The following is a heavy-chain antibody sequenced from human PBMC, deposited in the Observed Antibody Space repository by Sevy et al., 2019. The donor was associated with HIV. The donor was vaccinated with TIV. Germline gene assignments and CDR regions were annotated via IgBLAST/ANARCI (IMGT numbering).Heavy chain of an antibody. D-gene: IGHD1-20*01. V-gene: IGHV3-23*01. CDR1: GFTFSSYA. J-gene: IGHJ4*02. CDR3: AKGDNWNDAKDY. CDR2: ISGSGGST. Sequence: GGSLRLSCAASGFTFSSYAMSWVRQAPGKGLEWVSAISGSGGSTYYADSVKGRFTISRDNSKNTLYLQMKSLRAEDTAVYYCAKGDNWNDAKDYWGQGTLVTVSS.